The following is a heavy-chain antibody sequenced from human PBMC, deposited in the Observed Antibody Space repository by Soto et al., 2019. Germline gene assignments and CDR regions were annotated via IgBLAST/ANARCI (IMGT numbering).Heavy chain of an antibody. D-gene: IGHD1-7*01. CDR3: AGYNRNYYFYP. CDR2: IYHSGST. J-gene: IGHJ5*02. CDR1: GGSVRDGSYY. V-gene: IGHV4-61*01. Sequence: SETLSLTCTVSGGSVRDGSYYWAWLRQPPGKGLEWIGHIYHSGSTIYNPSLKSRVTISIDTSKSQFSLNLNSMTAAATAVYYWAGYNRNYYFYPWGQGTLVTVSS.